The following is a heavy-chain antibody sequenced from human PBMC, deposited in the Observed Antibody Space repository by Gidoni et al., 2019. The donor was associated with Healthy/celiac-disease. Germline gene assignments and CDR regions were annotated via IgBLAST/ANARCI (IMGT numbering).Heavy chain of an antibody. CDR1: GFTFSSYA. D-gene: IGHD3-10*01. CDR2: ISGSGGST. CDR3: ANLPSITMVRGGLFDY. Sequence: EVQLLESGGGLVQPGGSLRLSCAASGFTFSSYAMSWVRQAPGKGLGWVSAISGSGGSTYYADSVKGRFTISRDNSKNTLYLQMNSLRAEDTAVYYCANLPSITMVRGGLFDYWGQGTLVTVSS. V-gene: IGHV3-23*01. J-gene: IGHJ4*02.